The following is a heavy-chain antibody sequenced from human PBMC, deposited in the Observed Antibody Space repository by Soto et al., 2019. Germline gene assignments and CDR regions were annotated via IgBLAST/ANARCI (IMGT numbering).Heavy chain of an antibody. CDR1: GGSISSNSW. CDR3: ARVAVSGTRFDY. CDR2: IYHSGST. J-gene: IGHJ4*02. Sequence: TSETLSLTCAVSGGSISSNSWWSWVRQPPGKGLEWIGEIYHSGSTNYNPSLKSRVTISVDKSKNQFSLKLSSVTAADTAVYFCARVAVSGTRFDYWGQGTLVTVSS. D-gene: IGHD6-19*01. V-gene: IGHV4-4*02.